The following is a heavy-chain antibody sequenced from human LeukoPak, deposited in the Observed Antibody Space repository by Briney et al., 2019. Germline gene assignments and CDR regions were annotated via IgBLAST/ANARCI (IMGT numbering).Heavy chain of an antibody. Sequence: SETLSLTCTGSGGSISSYYWSWLRQPPGNRLEWIVRIYTSGSTYYNPSIKSRVTMAVHTSKNQFSLKLSSVTAADTAVYYCARDTDSSGYYYPFAYWSQGTLVTVSS. CDR2: IYTSGST. J-gene: IGHJ4*02. CDR3: ARDTDSSGYYYPFAY. D-gene: IGHD3-22*01. V-gene: IGHV4-4*07. CDR1: GGSISSYY.